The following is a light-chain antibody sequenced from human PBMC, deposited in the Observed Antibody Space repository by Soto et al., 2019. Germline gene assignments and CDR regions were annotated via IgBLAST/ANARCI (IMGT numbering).Light chain of an antibody. V-gene: IGKV1-8*01. CDR1: QGIGSY. J-gene: IGKJ1*01. CDR3: QQYYNYPRT. Sequence: AIRMTQSPPSLSASTGDRVTITCRASQGIGSYLAWYQQKPGEAPKLLIYSASTLQSGVPSRFSGSGSGTDFTLTISCLQSEDFANYFCQQYYNYPRTFGQGTKVEIK. CDR2: SAS.